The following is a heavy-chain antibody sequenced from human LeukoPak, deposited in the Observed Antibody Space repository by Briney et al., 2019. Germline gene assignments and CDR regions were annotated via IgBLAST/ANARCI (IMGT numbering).Heavy chain of an antibody. Sequence: SVKVSCKASGYTFTSYDINWVRQATGQGLEWMGGIIPIFGTANYAQKFQGRVTITADESTSTAYMELNSLRAEDTAVYYCARGGLGFYYYDSSGPDYWGQGTLVTVSS. CDR3: ARGGLGFYYYDSSGPDY. D-gene: IGHD3-22*01. J-gene: IGHJ4*02. CDR1: GYTFTSYD. CDR2: IIPIFGTA. V-gene: IGHV1-69*13.